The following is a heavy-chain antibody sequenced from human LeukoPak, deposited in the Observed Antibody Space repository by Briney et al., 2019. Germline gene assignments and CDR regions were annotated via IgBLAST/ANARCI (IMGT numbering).Heavy chain of an antibody. J-gene: IGHJ4*02. CDR2: IGNNGGGI. Sequence: HPGGSLRLSCAASGFTFSTYTMYRVRHPPGKRLEWVSIIGNNGGGIHYADSVKGRFTISKDNSKDALYLQMNSLRVEDTAVYYCAKDSGRYYDSGGPSTDYWGQGTPVTVSS. D-gene: IGHD3-22*01. V-gene: IGHV3-23*01. CDR1: GFTFSTYT. CDR3: AKDSGRYYDSGGPSTDY.